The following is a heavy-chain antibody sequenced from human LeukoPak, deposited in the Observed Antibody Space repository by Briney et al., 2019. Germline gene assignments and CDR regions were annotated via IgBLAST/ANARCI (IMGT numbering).Heavy chain of an antibody. D-gene: IGHD3-3*01. CDR2: IWYDGSNK. V-gene: IGHV3-33*01. CDR3: ARTHYDFWSGYPLPFGY. Sequence: GRSLRLSCAASGFTFSSYGMHWVRQAPGKGLEWVAVIWYDGSNKYYADSVKGRFTISRDNSKNTLYLQMNSLRAEDTAVYYCARTHYDFWSGYPLPFGYWGQGTLVTVSS. J-gene: IGHJ4*02. CDR1: GFTFSSYG.